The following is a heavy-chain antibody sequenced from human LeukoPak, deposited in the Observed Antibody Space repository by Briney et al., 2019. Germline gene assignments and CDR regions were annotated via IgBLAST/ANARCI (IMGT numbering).Heavy chain of an antibody. D-gene: IGHD2-15*01. J-gene: IGHJ3*02. Sequence: PGGSLRLSCEASGFTFRIYWMSWVRQAPGKGLEWVANIKHDGSEKYYVDSVKGRFTISRDNAKNSLYLQMNSLRAEDTAVYYCARVPRDIVVVVAATSDAFDIWGQGTMVTVSS. CDR2: IKHDGSEK. V-gene: IGHV3-7*02. CDR3: ARVPRDIVVVVAATSDAFDI. CDR1: GFTFRIYW.